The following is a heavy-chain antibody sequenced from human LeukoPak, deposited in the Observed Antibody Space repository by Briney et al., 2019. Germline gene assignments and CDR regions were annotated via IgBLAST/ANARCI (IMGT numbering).Heavy chain of an antibody. Sequence: SETLPLTCTVSGGSISSYYWSWIRQPPGKGLEWIGYIYYSGSTNYNPSLKSRVTISVDTSKNQFSLKLSSVTAADAAVYYCARAPATIFGVVYYYGMDVWGQGTTVTVSS. CDR2: IYYSGST. CDR3: ARAPATIFGVVYYYGMDV. D-gene: IGHD3-3*01. V-gene: IGHV4-59*01. J-gene: IGHJ6*02. CDR1: GGSISSYY.